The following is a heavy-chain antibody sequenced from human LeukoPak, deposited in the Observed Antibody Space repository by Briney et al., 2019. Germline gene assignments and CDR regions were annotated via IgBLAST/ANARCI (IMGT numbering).Heavy chain of an antibody. D-gene: IGHD3-3*01. CDR1: GFTFSSYS. V-gene: IGHV3-21*01. Sequence: GGSLRLSCAASGFTFSSYSMNWLRQAPGKGLEWVSSFSSSSSYIYYADSVKGRFTISRDNAKNSLYLQMNSLRAEDTAVYYCASLTYYDFWSGPNWFDPWGQGTLVTVPS. J-gene: IGHJ5*02. CDR3: ASLTYYDFWSGPNWFDP. CDR2: FSSSSSYI.